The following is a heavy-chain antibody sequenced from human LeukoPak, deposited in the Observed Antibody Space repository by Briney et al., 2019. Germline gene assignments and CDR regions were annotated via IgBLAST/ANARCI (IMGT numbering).Heavy chain of an antibody. CDR1: GFTVSSSY. D-gene: IGHD1-26*01. CDR3: ARARVGVAGFFDY. J-gene: IGHJ4*02. Sequence: VGSLRLSCAASGFTVSSSYMTWVRQPPGKGLEWVAVIYSGGSTHYADSVKGRFAISRDNSENTLYLQMNSLRAEDTAVYYCARARVGVAGFFDYWGQGTLVTVSS. V-gene: IGHV3-53*01. CDR2: IYSGGST.